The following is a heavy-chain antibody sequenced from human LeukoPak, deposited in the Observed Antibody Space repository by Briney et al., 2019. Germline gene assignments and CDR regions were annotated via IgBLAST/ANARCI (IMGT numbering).Heavy chain of an antibody. V-gene: IGHV3-23*01. CDR3: AKQIDFWSGYLNPNWFNP. CDR2: ISGSGGST. D-gene: IGHD3-3*01. CDR1: GFTLSSYA. J-gene: IGHJ5*02. Sequence: GGSLRLSCAASGFTLSSYAMSWVRQAPGKGLEWVSAISGSGGSTYYADSVKGRFTISRDNSKNTLYLQMNSLRAEDTAVYYCAKQIDFWSGYLNPNWFNPWAREPWSPSPQ.